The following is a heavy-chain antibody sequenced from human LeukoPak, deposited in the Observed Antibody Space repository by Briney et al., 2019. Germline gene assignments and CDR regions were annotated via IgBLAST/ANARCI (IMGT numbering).Heavy chain of an antibody. CDR2: IYYSGST. J-gene: IGHJ3*02. V-gene: IGHV4-59*01. CDR3: ARGPVGGTTYNDGDAFDI. D-gene: IGHD1-7*01. CDR1: GGSINSYY. Sequence: SETLSLTCTVSGGSINSYYWSWIRQPPGKGLEWIGYIYYSGSTNYNPSLKSRVTISVDTSKNQFSLKLSSVTAADTAVYYCARGPVGGTTYNDGDAFDIWGQGTMVTVSS.